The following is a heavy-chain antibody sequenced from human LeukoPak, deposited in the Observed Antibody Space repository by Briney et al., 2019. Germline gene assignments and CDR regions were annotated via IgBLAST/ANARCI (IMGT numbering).Heavy chain of an antibody. CDR2: ISSSSNTI. V-gene: IGHV3-48*01. CDR1: GFTLSSYS. Sequence: GGSLRLPCAASGFTLSSYSMNWVRQAPGKGLEWVSYISSSSNTIYYADSVKGRFTISRDNAKNSLYLQMNSLRAEDTAVYYCARKMLQRGYYYGMDVWGQGTTVTVFS. J-gene: IGHJ6*02. D-gene: IGHD2-15*01. CDR3: ARKMLQRGYYYGMDV.